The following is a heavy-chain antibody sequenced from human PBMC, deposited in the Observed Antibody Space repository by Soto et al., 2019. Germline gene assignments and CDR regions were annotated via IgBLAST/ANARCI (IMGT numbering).Heavy chain of an antibody. CDR2: IYYSGST. J-gene: IGHJ6*02. CDR1: GGSISSGGYC. Sequence: SETLSLTCTVSGGSISSGGYCWSWIRQHPGKGLEWIGYIYYSGSTYYNPSLKSRVTISVDTSKNQFSLKLSSVTAADTAVYYCARNPGEPPVYYGMDVWGQGTTVTVSS. CDR3: ARNPGEPPVYYGMDV. V-gene: IGHV4-31*03. D-gene: IGHD3-10*01.